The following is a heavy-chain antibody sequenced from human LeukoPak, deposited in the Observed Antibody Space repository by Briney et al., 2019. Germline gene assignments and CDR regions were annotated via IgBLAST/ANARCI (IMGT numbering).Heavy chain of an antibody. Sequence: SETLSLTCTVSGGSISSYYWSWIRQPPGKGLEWIGYIYYSGSTNYNPSLKSRVTISVDTSKNQFSLKLSSVTAADTAVYYCARGAPGDIVVVVAATKFDYWGQGTLVTVSS. V-gene: IGHV4-59*12. J-gene: IGHJ4*02. D-gene: IGHD2-15*01. CDR2: IYYSGST. CDR3: ARGAPGDIVVVVAATKFDY. CDR1: GGSISSYY.